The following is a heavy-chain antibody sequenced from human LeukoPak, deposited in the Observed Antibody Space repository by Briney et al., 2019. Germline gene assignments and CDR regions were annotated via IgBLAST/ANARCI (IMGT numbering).Heavy chain of an antibody. Sequence: EASVKVSCKTSGYTFTGYYMHWVRQAPGQGLEWMGWINPNSAGTNYAQKFQGRVTMTRDTSISTAYMELSRLRSDDTAVYYCARERTVTTPLTGYYYYMDVWGKGTTVTVSS. CDR2: INPNSAGT. J-gene: IGHJ6*03. V-gene: IGHV1-2*02. CDR1: GYTFTGYY. D-gene: IGHD4-17*01. CDR3: ARERTVTTPLTGYYYYMDV.